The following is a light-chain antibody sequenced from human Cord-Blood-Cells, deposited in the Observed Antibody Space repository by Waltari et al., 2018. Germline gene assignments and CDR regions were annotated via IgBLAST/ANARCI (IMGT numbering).Light chain of an antibody. CDR2: AAS. CDR1: QGISSY. CDR3: QQYYSYPFT. Sequence: IRLTQSPSSFSPSTGARVPITCRASQGISSYLAWYQQKPGKAPKLLIYAASTLQSGVPSRFSGSGSGTDFTLTISCLQYEDFATYYCQQYYSYPFTFGPGTKVDIK. V-gene: IGKV1-8*01. J-gene: IGKJ3*01.